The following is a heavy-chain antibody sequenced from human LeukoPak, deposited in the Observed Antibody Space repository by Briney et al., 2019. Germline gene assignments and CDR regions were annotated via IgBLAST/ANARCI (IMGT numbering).Heavy chain of an antibody. J-gene: IGHJ6*03. V-gene: IGHV4-4*07. CDR1: GGFISSYY. CDR2: IYNSGST. Sequence: SETLSLTCTVSGGFISSYYWSWVRQPAGKGLEWIGRIYNSGSTNYNPSLKSRVTMSVDTSKNQFSLKLSSVTAADTAVYYCAREGQQWLAYYYYYMDVWGKGTTVTISS. D-gene: IGHD6-19*01. CDR3: AREGQQWLAYYYYYMDV.